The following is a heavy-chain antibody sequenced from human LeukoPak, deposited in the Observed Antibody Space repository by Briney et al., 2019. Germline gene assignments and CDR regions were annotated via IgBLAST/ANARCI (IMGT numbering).Heavy chain of an antibody. V-gene: IGHV1-69*13. J-gene: IGHJ1*01. CDR3: ASSTYCRGGSCYEYFQH. Sequence: ASVKVSCKASGGTFSSYAISWVRQAPGQGLEWMGGIIPIFGTANYAQKFQGRVTITADESTSTAYMELSSLRSEDTAVYYCASSTYCRGGSCYEYFQHWGQGTLVTVSS. D-gene: IGHD2-15*01. CDR2: IIPIFGTA. CDR1: GGTFSSYA.